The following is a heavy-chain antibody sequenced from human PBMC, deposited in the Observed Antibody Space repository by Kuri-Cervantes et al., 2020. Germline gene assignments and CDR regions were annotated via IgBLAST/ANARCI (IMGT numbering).Heavy chain of an antibody. D-gene: IGHD6-19*01. Sequence: SQTLSLTCGVSGGSVRSNNWWNWVRQPPGKGLEWIGDAYQDGTTNYNPSLKSRVTISLDESKNQFSLRLSSVTAADTAVYYCAREAAVAWVFDYWGQGTLVTVSS. CDR3: AREAAVAWVFDY. V-gene: IGHV4-4*02. CDR1: GGSVRSNNW. J-gene: IGHJ4*02. CDR2: AYQDGTT.